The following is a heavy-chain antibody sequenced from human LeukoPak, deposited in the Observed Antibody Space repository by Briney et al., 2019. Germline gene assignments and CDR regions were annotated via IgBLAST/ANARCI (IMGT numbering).Heavy chain of an antibody. J-gene: IGHJ5*02. CDR3: ARTGGNVQLGGWFDP. Sequence: SETLSLTCTGSGGSISSYYWSWMRQPPGKGLEWIGYIYYSGSTNYNPSLKGRVTISVDTYKNQFSLKLSSVTDADTAVYYCARTGGNVQLGGWFDPWGQGTLVTVSS. CDR1: GGSISSYY. CDR2: IYYSGST. V-gene: IGHV4-59*08. D-gene: IGHD2-8*02.